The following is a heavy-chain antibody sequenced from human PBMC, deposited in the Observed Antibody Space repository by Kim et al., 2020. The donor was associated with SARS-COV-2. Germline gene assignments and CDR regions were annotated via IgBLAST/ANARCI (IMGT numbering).Heavy chain of an antibody. CDR2: INPNSGGT. D-gene: IGHD6-19*01. CDR3: ARPSSGWYGGVDY. J-gene: IGHJ4*02. CDR1: GYTFTGYY. V-gene: IGHV1-2*02. Sequence: ASVKVSCKASGYTFTGYYMHWVRQAPGQGLEWMGWINPNSGGTNYAQKFQGRVTMTRDTSISTAYMELSRLRSDDTAVYYCARPSSGWYGGVDYWGQGTLVTVSS.